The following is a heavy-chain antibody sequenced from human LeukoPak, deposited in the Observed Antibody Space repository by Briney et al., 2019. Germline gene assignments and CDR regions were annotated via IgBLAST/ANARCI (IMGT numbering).Heavy chain of an antibody. CDR1: GGSISSYY. CDR2: IYYSGST. Sequence: SETLSLTCTVSGGSISSYYWSWIRQPPGKGLEWIGYIYYSGSTNYNPSLKSRVTISVDTSKNQFSLKLSSVTAADTAVYYCAREAYCGGDCYSGFDYWGQGTLVTVSS. J-gene: IGHJ4*02. D-gene: IGHD2-21*02. CDR3: AREAYCGGDCYSGFDY. V-gene: IGHV4-59*01.